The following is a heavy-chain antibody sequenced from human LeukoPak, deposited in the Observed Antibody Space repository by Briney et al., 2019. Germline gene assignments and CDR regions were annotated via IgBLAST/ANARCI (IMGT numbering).Heavy chain of an antibody. Sequence: PGGSLRLSCAASGFTFSSYAMHWVRQAPGKGLEWVAVISYDGSNKYYADSVKGRFTISRDNSKNTLYLQMNSLRAEDTAVYYCARDGDYGDYALDYWGQGTLVTVSS. J-gene: IGHJ4*02. V-gene: IGHV3-30*04. CDR3: ARDGDYGDYALDY. D-gene: IGHD4-17*01. CDR2: ISYDGSNK. CDR1: GFTFSSYA.